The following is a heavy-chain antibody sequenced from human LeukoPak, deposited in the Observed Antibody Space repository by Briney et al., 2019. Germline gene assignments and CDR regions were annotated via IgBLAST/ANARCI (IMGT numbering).Heavy chain of an antibody. V-gene: IGHV3-23*01. J-gene: IGHJ4*02. CDR1: GFTFSSYA. CDR2: ISGGGIGI. Sequence: GGSLRLSCAASGFTFSSYAMSWVRQAPGKGLEWVSAISGGGIGIYYADSLKGRFTISRDDSKNTLYLQMNSLRAEDTAVYYCASPPLLYDFWSGYYRYWGQGTLVTVSS. D-gene: IGHD3-3*01. CDR3: ASPPLLYDFWSGYYRY.